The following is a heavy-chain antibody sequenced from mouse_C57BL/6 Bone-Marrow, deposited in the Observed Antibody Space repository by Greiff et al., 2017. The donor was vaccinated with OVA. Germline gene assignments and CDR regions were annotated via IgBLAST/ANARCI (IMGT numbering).Heavy chain of an antibody. CDR1: GYAFTNYL. CDR3: ARRRGGLLYYFDY. J-gene: IGHJ2*01. Sequence: VQRVESGAELVRPGTSVKVSCKASGYAFTNYLIEWVKQRPGQGLEWIGVINPGSGGTNYNEKFKGKATLTADKSSSTAYMQLSSLTSEDSAVYFCARRRGGLLYYFDYWGQGTTLTVSS. D-gene: IGHD1-1*01. V-gene: IGHV1-54*01. CDR2: INPGSGGT.